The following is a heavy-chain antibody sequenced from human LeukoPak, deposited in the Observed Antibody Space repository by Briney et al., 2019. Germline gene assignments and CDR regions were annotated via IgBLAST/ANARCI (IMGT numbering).Heavy chain of an antibody. V-gene: IGHV3-23*01. J-gene: IGHJ4*02. Sequence: PGGSLRLSCAGSGFIFSNYAMSWVRQAPGQGLEWVSTISNSGDATFYADAVKGRFTISRDNSKNTLYLQMNSLRAEDTALYYCAKDFVRYNIQFDYWGQGALVTVSS. CDR2: ISNSGDAT. CDR1: GFIFSNYA. D-gene: IGHD1-1*01. CDR3: AKDFVRYNIQFDY.